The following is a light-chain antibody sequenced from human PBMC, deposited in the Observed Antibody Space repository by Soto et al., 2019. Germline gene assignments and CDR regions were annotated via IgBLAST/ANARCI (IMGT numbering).Light chain of an antibody. CDR3: QQYGSSPLA. CDR2: GAS. J-gene: IGKJ4*01. Sequence: EIVLTQSPGHLSLSPGERATLSCRASQSVSSSYLAWYQQKPGQAPRLLTYGASSRATGIPDRFSVSGSGTDFTCTISRLEPDYFAVYYCQQYGSSPLAFGGWTKVEIK. CDR1: QSVSSSY. V-gene: IGKV3-20*01.